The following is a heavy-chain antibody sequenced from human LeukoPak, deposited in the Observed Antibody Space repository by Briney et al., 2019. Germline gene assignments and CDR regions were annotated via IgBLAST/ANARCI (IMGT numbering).Heavy chain of an antibody. D-gene: IGHD1-26*01. CDR3: ARGLAGGLDP. J-gene: IGHJ5*02. V-gene: IGHV3-13*04. CDR1: GFTFSSYD. Sequence: GGSLRLSCAASGFTFSSYDMHWVRQAPGKGLEWVSSIGITGDKYYSGSVKGRFTISRENAKNSFYLQMNSLRVGDTAVYYCARGLAGGLDPWGQGTLVTVSS. CDR2: IGITGDK.